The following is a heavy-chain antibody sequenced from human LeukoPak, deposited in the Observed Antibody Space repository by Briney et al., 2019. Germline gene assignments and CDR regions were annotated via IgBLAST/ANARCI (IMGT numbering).Heavy chain of an antibody. CDR1: GGSISSSSYY. CDR2: IYYSGST. V-gene: IGHV4-39*01. Sequence: PSETLSLTCTVSGGSISSSSYYWGWIRQPPGKGLEWIGSIYYSGSTYYNPSLKSRVTISVDTSKNQFSLKLSSVTAADTAVYYCARRGSGSYYRRSPFDYWGQGTLVTVSS. D-gene: IGHD1-26*01. CDR3: ARRGSGSYYRRSPFDY. J-gene: IGHJ4*02.